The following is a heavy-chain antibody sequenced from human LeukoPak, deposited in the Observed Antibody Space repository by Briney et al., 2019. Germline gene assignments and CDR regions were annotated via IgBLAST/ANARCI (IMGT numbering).Heavy chain of an antibody. Sequence: SVNVSCKASGGTFSSYAISWVRQAPGQGLEWMGGIIPIFGTANYAQKFQGRVTITADESTSTAYMELSSLRSEDTAVYYCARVTGDYVWGSYRYYDYWGQGTLVTVSS. V-gene: IGHV1-69*13. J-gene: IGHJ4*02. CDR1: GGTFSSYA. D-gene: IGHD3-16*02. CDR2: IIPIFGTA. CDR3: ARVTGDYVWGSYRYYDY.